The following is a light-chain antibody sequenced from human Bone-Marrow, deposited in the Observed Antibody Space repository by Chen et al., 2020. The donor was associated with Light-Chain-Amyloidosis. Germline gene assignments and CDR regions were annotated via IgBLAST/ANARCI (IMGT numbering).Light chain of an antibody. V-gene: IGKV1-9*01. J-gene: IGKJ5*01. CDR3: QQLNSYPSIT. Sequence: DIQMTQSPSPLSASLGDRVTITCRASEDIRVYLNWYQQKPGKAPKLLIYAASTLQSGVPSRFSGSGSGTEFTLTISSLQPEDFATYYCQQLNSYPSITFGQGTRLEIK. CDR1: EDIRVY. CDR2: AAS.